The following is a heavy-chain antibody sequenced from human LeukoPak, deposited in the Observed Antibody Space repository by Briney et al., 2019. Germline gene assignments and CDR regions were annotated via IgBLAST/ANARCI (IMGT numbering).Heavy chain of an antibody. D-gene: IGHD1-26*01. CDR1: DGSIRGYY. CDR3: ARDRGGSWGIDY. J-gene: IGHJ4*02. CDR2: IYYSGST. Sequence: SETLSLTCSVSDGSIRGYYWSWIRQPAGKGLEWIGYIYYSGSTNYNPSLKSRVTMSVDTSKNQFSLKLSSLTAADTAVYYCARDRGGSWGIDYWGQGTLVTVSS. V-gene: IGHV4-59*12.